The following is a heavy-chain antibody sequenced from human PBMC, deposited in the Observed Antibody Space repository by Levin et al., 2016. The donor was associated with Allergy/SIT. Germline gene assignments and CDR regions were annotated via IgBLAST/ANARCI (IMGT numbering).Heavy chain of an antibody. CDR3: ARAGYLKQPPYYYYGMDV. J-gene: IGHJ6*02. CDR2: MNPNSGNT. V-gene: IGHV1-8*01. Sequence: ASVKVSCKASGYTFTSYDINWVRQATGQGLEWMGWMNPNSGNTGYAQKFQGRVTMTRNTSISTAYMELSSLRSEDTAVYYCARAGYLKQPPYYYYGMDVWGQGTTVTVSS. D-gene: IGHD6-13*01. CDR1: GYTFTSYD.